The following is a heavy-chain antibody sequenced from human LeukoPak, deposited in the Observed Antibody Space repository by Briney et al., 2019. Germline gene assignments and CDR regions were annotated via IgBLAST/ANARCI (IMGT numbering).Heavy chain of an antibody. CDR2: IYYSGST. Sequence: SETLSLTCTVSGGSISSSTYYWGWIRQPPGKELEWVGSIYYSGSTYYNPSLKSPVTISVDTSKTQFSLKPPSVTAAGTAVYYCARLIATAGRGIDHWGQGTLVTVSS. D-gene: IGHD6-13*01. J-gene: IGHJ4*02. CDR1: GGSISSSTYY. CDR3: ARLIATAGRGIDH. V-gene: IGHV4-39*01.